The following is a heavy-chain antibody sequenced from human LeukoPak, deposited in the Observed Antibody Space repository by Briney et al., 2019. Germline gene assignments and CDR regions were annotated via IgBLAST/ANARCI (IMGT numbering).Heavy chain of an antibody. CDR1: GYTFTNYF. V-gene: IGHV1-46*01. Sequence: GASVKVSCKAPGYTFTNYFMHWVRQAPGQGLEWMGIINRSGGSTSYAQKFQGRVTMTRDTSTSTVYMELSSLRSEDTAVYYCARVGWGLGYCSSTSCHGAFDIWGQGTMVTVSS. CDR3: ARVGWGLGYCSSTSCHGAFDI. J-gene: IGHJ3*02. CDR2: INRSGGST. D-gene: IGHD2-2*01.